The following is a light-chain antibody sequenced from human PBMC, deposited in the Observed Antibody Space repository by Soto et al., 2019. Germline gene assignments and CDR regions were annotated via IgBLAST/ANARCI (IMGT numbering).Light chain of an antibody. J-gene: IGLJ1*01. V-gene: IGLV2-8*01. Sequence: QSALTQPRSASGSPGQSVTISCTGTKNDIGVYDFVSWYQHHPGKAPRLIIYEVVQRPSGVPDRFSGSKSGNTASLTVSGLQAADEADYFCKSYAGSNTYVFGNGTKGTVL. CDR1: KNDIGVYDF. CDR2: EVV. CDR3: KSYAGSNTYV.